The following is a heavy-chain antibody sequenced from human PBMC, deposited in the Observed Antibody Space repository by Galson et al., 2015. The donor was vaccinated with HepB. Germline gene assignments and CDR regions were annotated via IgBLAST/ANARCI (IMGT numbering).Heavy chain of an antibody. CDR1: GFTFSTYG. CDR3: ARDIRQQYTYGCDY. D-gene: IGHD5-18*01. Sequence: SLRLSCAASGFTFSTYGMHWVRQAPGRGLEWVAVIWYDGTKKDYATSVKGRFTISRDNSKNTLYLQMNSLRAEDTAVYYCARDIRQQYTYGCDYWGQGTLLTVSS. J-gene: IGHJ4*02. CDR2: IWYDGTKK. V-gene: IGHV3-33*01.